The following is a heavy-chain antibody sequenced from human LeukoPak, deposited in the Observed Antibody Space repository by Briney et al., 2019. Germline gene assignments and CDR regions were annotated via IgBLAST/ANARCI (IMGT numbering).Heavy chain of an antibody. J-gene: IGHJ5*02. CDR1: GFTFSSYA. V-gene: IGHV3-66*01. D-gene: IGHD5-12*01. Sequence: PGGSLRLSYAASGFTFSSYAMSWVRQAPGKGLEWVSVIYSGGRTYYADSVKGRFTISRDNSKNTLYLQMNSLRVEDTAVYYCARDEYEYAGWFDPWGQGTLVTVSS. CDR2: IYSGGRT. CDR3: ARDEYEYAGWFDP.